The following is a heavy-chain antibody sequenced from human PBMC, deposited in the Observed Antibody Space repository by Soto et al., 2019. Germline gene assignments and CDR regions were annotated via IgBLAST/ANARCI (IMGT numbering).Heavy chain of an antibody. D-gene: IGHD1-26*01. CDR3: ARENWYSLDV. CDR1: GFTFSSYG. J-gene: IGHJ6*02. CDR2: ITGDGSKP. V-gene: IGHV3-74*01. Sequence: GGSLRLSCGASGFTFSSYGIHWVRQAPGKGLVLVSQITGDGSKPNYADSVRGRFTISRDNAKNTLHLQLNCVRDEDTAIYYCARENWYSLDVWGQGTTVTVSS.